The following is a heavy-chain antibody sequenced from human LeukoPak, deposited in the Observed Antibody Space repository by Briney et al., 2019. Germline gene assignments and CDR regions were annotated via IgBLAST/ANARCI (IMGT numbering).Heavy chain of an antibody. D-gene: IGHD3-9*01. V-gene: IGHV3-74*01. CDR2: INSDGSST. J-gene: IGHJ4*02. Sequence: PGGSLRLSCAASGFTFSSYWMHWVRQAPGKGLVWVSRINSDGSSTSYADSVKDRFTISRDNAKNTLYLQMNSLRAEDTAVYYCARDREGDDILTGYYAYYFDYWGQGTLVTVSS. CDR1: GFTFSSYW. CDR3: ARDREGDDILTGYYAYYFDY.